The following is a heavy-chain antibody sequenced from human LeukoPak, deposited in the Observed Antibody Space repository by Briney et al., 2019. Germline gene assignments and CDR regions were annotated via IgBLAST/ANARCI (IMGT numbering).Heavy chain of an antibody. CDR1: GYSFPTYY. V-gene: IGHV1-46*01. CDR3: ARDVVVEVGMLPTVSRFIY. Sequence: ASVKDSPLATGYSFPTYYIHGMRQAPGRGLEWMGIINPSDGSTSSAQKFQGRVTMTSDTSTSTVYMEMSSLTYDDTAVYYCARDVVVEVGMLPTVSRFIYWGRGTLVAVSS. D-gene: IGHD2-15*01. CDR2: INPSDGST. J-gene: IGHJ4*02.